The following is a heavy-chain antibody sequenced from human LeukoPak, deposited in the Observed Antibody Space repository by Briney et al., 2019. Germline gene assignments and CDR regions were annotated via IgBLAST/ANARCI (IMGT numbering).Heavy chain of an antibody. V-gene: IGHV4-39*01. CDR2: IYYSGST. D-gene: IGHD3-22*01. CDR1: GGSISSSSYS. Sequence: SETLSLTCTASGGSISSSSYSWGWIRQPPGKGLEGIGGIYYSGSTYYNPSLKSRVTISVDTSKTQFSLKLSSVTAADTAVYYCARHVTMIVVVITTYWFDPWGQGTLVTVSS. CDR3: ARHVTMIVVVITTYWFDP. J-gene: IGHJ5*02.